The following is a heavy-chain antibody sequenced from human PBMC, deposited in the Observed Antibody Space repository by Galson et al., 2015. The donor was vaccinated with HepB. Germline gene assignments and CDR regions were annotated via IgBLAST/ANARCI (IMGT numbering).Heavy chain of an antibody. Sequence: SLRLSCAASGFTFNKYVMTWVRQAPGKGLEWVSSTSGGSTTYYADSVKGRFTISRDNSKNTLYLQMNSLRAEDTAVYYCAKDTTPHSSDLLFDYWGQETLVSVSS. J-gene: IGHJ4*02. CDR2: TSGGSTT. CDR1: GFTFNKYV. V-gene: IGHV3-23*01. CDR3: AKDTTPHSSDLLFDY. D-gene: IGHD6-19*01.